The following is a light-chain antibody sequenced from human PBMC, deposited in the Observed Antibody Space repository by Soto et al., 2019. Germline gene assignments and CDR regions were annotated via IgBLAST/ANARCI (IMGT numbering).Light chain of an antibody. CDR3: QSYDSSLSAYVV. J-gene: IGLJ2*01. CDR1: SSNIGAGYD. Sequence: QSVLTQPPSASGAPGQRVTISCTGSSSNIGAGYDVHWYQQLPGTAPKLLIYANSNRPSGVPDRFSGSKSGTSASLAITGLQAEDEADYYCQSYDSSLSAYVVFGGGTKLTVL. CDR2: ANS. V-gene: IGLV1-40*01.